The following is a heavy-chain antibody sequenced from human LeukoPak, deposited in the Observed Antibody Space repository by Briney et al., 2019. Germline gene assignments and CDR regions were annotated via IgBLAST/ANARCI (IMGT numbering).Heavy chain of an antibody. Sequence: GGSLRLSCAASGFTFSSYSMNWVRQAPGKGLEWVSYISSSSSTIYYADSVKGRFTISRDNAKNSLYLQMNSLRAEDTAVYYCAREGGYGDPGYFDLWGRGTLVTVSS. CDR2: ISSSSSTI. J-gene: IGHJ2*01. CDR3: AREGGYGDPGYFDL. CDR1: GFTFSSYS. V-gene: IGHV3-48*04. D-gene: IGHD4-17*01.